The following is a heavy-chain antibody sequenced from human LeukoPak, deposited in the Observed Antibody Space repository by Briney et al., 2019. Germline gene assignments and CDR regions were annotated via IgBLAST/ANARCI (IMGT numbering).Heavy chain of an antibody. V-gene: IGHV3-23*01. J-gene: IGHJ4*02. CDR1: GFTFRIYA. CDR3: AKDEAVAGSDFFDY. CDR2: IIGNGGTT. Sequence: GGSLRLTCAASGFTFRIYAMTWVRQAPGKGLEWVSTIIGNGGTTYYADSMKGRVAISRDNSKNTVFLQLNSLRAEDTAVYFCAKDEAVAGSDFFDYWGRGTLVTVSS. D-gene: IGHD6-19*01.